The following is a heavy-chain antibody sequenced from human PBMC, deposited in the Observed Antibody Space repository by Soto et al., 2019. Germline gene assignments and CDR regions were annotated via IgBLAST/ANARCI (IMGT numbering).Heavy chain of an antibody. D-gene: IGHD2-21*02. V-gene: IGHV4-4*02. CDR3: TRLCDGDSRRGCEY. CDR1: SGSISSENW. J-gene: IGHJ4*02. Sequence: QVQLQESGPGLVKPSGTLSLICGVSSGSISSENWWSWVRQPPGKGLEWIGEIYHSGSTHYHPSLMSRVTISVDKYKNQFSLKLTSVTAADTAVYYCTRLCDGDSRRGCEYWGQGSLVTVAS. CDR2: IYHSGST.